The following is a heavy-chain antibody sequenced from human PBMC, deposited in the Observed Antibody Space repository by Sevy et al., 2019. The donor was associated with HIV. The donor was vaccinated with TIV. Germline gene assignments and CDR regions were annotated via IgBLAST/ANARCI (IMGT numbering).Heavy chain of an antibody. CDR1: GFTFSSYA. CDR3: ASAGARADWSSTGCQFDP. Sequence: GGSLRLSCAASGFTFSSYAMHWVRQAPGKGLEWVTIISFDGNNKYYADSVKGRFTISRDNSKKVLYLQRNSLRAEDTAVYYCASAGARADWSSTGCQFDPWGQGTLVTVSS. V-gene: IGHV3-30-3*01. D-gene: IGHD2-2*01. J-gene: IGHJ5*02. CDR2: ISFDGNNK.